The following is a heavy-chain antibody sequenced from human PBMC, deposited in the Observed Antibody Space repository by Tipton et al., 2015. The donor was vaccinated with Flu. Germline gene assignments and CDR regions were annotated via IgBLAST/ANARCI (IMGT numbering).Heavy chain of an antibody. V-gene: IGHV3-13*01. CDR1: GFIFSDYD. Sequence: SLRLSCAASGFIFSDYDMYWVRLATGKGLEWVSGIGINGDTWYPGSVKCRFTISRDNAKNSLYLQMNSLRAEDTAVYYCARRTGDYWGQGTLVTVSS. CDR2: IGINGDT. J-gene: IGHJ4*02. CDR3: ARRTGDY. D-gene: IGHD1-14*01.